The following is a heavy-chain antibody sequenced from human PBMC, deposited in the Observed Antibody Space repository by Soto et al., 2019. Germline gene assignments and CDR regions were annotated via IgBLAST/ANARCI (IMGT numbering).Heavy chain of an antibody. Sequence: SETLSLTCTVSGGSISSSSYYWGWIRQPPGKGLEWIGSIYYSGSTYYNPSLKSRVTISVDTSKNQFSLKLSSVTAADTAVYYCASNGHVQYNWNRKPFDYWGQGTLVTVSS. D-gene: IGHD1-20*01. CDR3: ASNGHVQYNWNRKPFDY. CDR1: GGSISSSSYY. V-gene: IGHV4-39*01. CDR2: IYYSGST. J-gene: IGHJ4*02.